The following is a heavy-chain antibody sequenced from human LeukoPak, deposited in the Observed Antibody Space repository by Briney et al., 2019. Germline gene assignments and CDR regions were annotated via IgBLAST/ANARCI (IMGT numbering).Heavy chain of an antibody. CDR3: ARIRRDGYSLDY. V-gene: IGHV2-70*04. CDR1: GFSLSTSGMR. Sequence: SGPALVKPTQTLTLTCTFSGFSLSTSGMRVSWICQPPGKALEWLARIDWDDDKFYSTSLKTRLTISKDNSKNQVVLTMTKMDPVDTATYYCARIRRDGYSLDYWGQGTLVTVSS. J-gene: IGHJ4*02. D-gene: IGHD5-24*01. CDR2: IDWDDDK.